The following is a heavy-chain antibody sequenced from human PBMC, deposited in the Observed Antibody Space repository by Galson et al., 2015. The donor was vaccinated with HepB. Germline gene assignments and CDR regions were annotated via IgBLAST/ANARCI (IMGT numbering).Heavy chain of an antibody. V-gene: IGHV1-2*02. J-gene: IGHJ4*02. D-gene: IGHD3-3*01. CDR2: INPTTGDT. CDR3: ARGPFGVVAYFDF. CDR1: GYTFTGYY. Sequence: SVKVSCKASGYTFTGYYIHWVRQAPGQGLEWMGWINPTTGDTNYAQKFQGRVTITADESTSTAYMELSSLRSEDTAVYYCARGPFGVVAYFDFWGQGTLVTVSS.